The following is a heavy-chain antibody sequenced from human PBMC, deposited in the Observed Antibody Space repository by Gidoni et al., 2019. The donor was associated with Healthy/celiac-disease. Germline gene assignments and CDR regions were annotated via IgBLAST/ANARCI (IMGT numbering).Heavy chain of an antibody. V-gene: IGHV3-30*18. CDR2: LSYDGSNK. Sequence: QVQLVESGGGVVQTGRSLRLSCAASGFTFSSYGMHWVRQAPGKGLEWVAVLSYDGSNKYYADAVKGRFTISRDNSKNTLYLQMNSLRAEDTAVYYCAKDTQLSYTIVGEVDVWGQGTTVTVSS. D-gene: IGHD3-3*01. J-gene: IGHJ6*02. CDR1: GFTFSSYG. CDR3: AKDTQLSYTIVGEVDV.